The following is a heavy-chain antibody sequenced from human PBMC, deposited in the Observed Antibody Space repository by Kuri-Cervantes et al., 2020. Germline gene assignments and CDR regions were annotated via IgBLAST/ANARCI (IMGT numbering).Heavy chain of an antibody. V-gene: IGHV4-61*02. D-gene: IGHD3-22*01. CDR1: GGSISSGDYS. Sequence: SETLSLTCSVSGGSISSGDYSWSWIRQPPGKGLEWIGRIHTSESTIYNPSLRSRVTISVDKSKNQFSLKLTSVTAADTAVYFCARDAAFDGSVRFDPWGQGTLVTVSS. CDR2: IHTSEST. J-gene: IGHJ5*02. CDR3: ARDAAFDGSVRFDP.